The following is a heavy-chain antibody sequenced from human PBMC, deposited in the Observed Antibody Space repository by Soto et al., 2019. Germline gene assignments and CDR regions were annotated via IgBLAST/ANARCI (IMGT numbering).Heavy chain of an antibody. CDR1: GISVSTSDYY. Sequence: SATLSITCTVSGISVSTSDYYWGWVRQPPGKGLDWIGNIYYSGSTFYNPSLRSRVTLSVDTSKNQFSLRLNSVTAADTAVYFCAGFVVPASRNSDFDYWGQGTLVTVSS. CDR2: IYYSGST. D-gene: IGHD2-15*01. V-gene: IGHV4-39*01. CDR3: AGFVVPASRNSDFDY. J-gene: IGHJ4*02.